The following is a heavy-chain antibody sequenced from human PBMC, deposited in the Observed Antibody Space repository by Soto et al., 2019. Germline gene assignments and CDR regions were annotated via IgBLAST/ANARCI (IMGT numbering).Heavy chain of an antibody. CDR2: TYYRSKWNN. Sequence: SQTLSLTCAISGDSVSSNTAAWNWIRQSPSRGLEWLGRTYYRSKWNNDYALSVKSRIIINPDTSKNQFSLQLNSVTPEDTAVYYCVRQHSTSVDYYGLDVWGQGTTVTVYS. CDR1: GDSVSSNTAA. D-gene: IGHD2-2*01. J-gene: IGHJ6*02. V-gene: IGHV6-1*01. CDR3: VRQHSTSVDYYGLDV.